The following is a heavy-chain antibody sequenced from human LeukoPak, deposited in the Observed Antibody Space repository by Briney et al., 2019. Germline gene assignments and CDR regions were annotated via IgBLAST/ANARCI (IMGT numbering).Heavy chain of an antibody. V-gene: IGHV3-7*03. CDR1: GFTFSSYW. Sequence: PGGSLRLSCAASGFTFSSYWMSWVRQAPGSGLEWVADIKQDGTQKYYVDSVEGRITISRDNVKNSLYLQTNSLRVEDTAVYYCARDCGSDCSQAFDIWGQGTMVTVSS. CDR2: IKQDGTQK. J-gene: IGHJ3*02. CDR3: ARDCGSDCSQAFDI. D-gene: IGHD2-21*02.